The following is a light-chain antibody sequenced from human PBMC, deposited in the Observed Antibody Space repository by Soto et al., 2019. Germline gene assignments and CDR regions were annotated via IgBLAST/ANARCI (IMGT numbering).Light chain of an antibody. CDR1: SSNMGNNY. CDR2: DNN. V-gene: IGLV1-51*01. CDR3: GTWYSSLRVL. J-gene: IGLJ2*01. Sequence: QSVLTQPPSVSAAPGQKVTISCSGSSSNMGNNYVSWYQQLPGTAPKLLIYDNNKRPSGIPDRFSGSKSGTSATLGITGLQTGDEADYYCGTWYSSLRVLFGGGTKLTVL.